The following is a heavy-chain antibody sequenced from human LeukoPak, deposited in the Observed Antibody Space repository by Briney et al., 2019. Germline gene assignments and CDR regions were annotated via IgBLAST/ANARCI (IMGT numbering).Heavy chain of an antibody. Sequence: ASVKVSCKASGYTFTGYHMHWVRQAPGQGLEWMGWINPNSGGTNYAQKFQGRVTMTRDTSISTAYMELSRLRSDDTAVYYCARDNAGDGYNLGYWGQGTLVTVSS. CDR3: ARDNAGDGYNLGY. J-gene: IGHJ4*02. V-gene: IGHV1-2*02. D-gene: IGHD5-12*01. CDR1: GYTFTGYH. CDR2: INPNSGGT.